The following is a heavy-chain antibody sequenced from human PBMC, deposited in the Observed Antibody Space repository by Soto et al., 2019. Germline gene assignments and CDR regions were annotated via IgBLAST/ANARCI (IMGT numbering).Heavy chain of an antibody. CDR3: ARDSGWGGYSYDIRSYYFDY. CDR2: IIPIFGTA. Sequence: QVQLVQSGAEVKKPGSSVKVSCKASGGTFSSYAISWVRQAPGQGLEWMGGIIPIFGTANYAQKFQGRVTITADESTSTAYMELSSLRSEDTAVYYCARDSGWGGYSYDIRSYYFDYWGQGTLVTVSS. V-gene: IGHV1-69*01. J-gene: IGHJ4*02. D-gene: IGHD5-18*01. CDR1: GGTFSSYA.